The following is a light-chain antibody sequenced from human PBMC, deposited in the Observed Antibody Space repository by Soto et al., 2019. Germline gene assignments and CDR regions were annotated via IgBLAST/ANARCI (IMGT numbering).Light chain of an antibody. CDR3: AAWDDSLSGPV. J-gene: IGLJ3*02. CDR1: SSNIGGNT. Sequence: QSVLTQPPSASGTPGQRVTISCSGGSSNIGGNTVNWYQQLPGTAPKLLIYNNNQRPSGVPDRFSGSKSGTSASLAISGLQSEDEADYYCAAWDDSLSGPVFGGGTKLTVL. CDR2: NNN. V-gene: IGLV1-44*01.